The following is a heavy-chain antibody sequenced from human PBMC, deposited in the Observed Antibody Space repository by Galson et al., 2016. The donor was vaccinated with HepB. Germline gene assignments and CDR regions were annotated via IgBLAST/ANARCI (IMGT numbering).Heavy chain of an antibody. Sequence: SLRLSCAASGFTFATYAMSWVRQAPGKGLEWVSAISASTGSTYYADSVKGRFTISRDNSMSMLFLQMNSLRAEDTAVYYCASTPGYTSMDPFYSYYGLAVWGQGTTVTVSS. V-gene: IGHV3-23*01. J-gene: IGHJ6*02. CDR1: GFTFATYA. D-gene: IGHD2/OR15-2a*01. CDR3: ASTPGYTSMDPFYSYYGLAV. CDR2: ISASTGST.